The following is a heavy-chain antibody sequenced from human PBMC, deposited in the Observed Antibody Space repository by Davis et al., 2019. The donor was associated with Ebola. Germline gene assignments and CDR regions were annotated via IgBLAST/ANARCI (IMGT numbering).Heavy chain of an antibody. CDR3: AREHGDYEAKLDY. CDR2: IKQDGSEK. CDR1: GFTFSRYW. J-gene: IGHJ4*02. Sequence: GESLKISCAASGFTFSRYWMTWVRQTPGKGLEWVANIKQDGSEKYYVDSVKGRFTISRDNAKNSLYLQMNSLRAEDTAVYYCAREHGDYEAKLDYWGQGTLVTVSS. D-gene: IGHD4-17*01. V-gene: IGHV3-7*01.